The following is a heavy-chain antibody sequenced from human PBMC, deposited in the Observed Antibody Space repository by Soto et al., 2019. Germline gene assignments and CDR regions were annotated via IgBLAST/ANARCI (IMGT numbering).Heavy chain of an antibody. V-gene: IGHV2-26*01. CDR1: LFSLINARMG. CDR2: IFSNYEK. CDR3: ARIKGYRSSTPCPPGYYYYGMDV. Sequence: XGPTLVNPTETLPLTCTVSLFSLINARMGVSWIRQPPGKALEWLAHIFSNYEKSYSTSLKSRLTISKDTSKSQVVLTMTNMDPVDTATYYCARIKGYRSSTPCPPGYYYYGMDVCGQRTTVTVSS. J-gene: IGHJ6*02. D-gene: IGHD2-2*01.